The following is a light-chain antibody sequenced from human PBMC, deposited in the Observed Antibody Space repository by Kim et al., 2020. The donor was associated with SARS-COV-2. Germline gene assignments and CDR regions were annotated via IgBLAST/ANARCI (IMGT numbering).Light chain of an antibody. CDR3: CSYAGSNIPFV. J-gene: IGLJ1*01. Sequence: QSALTQPPSASGSLGQSVTISCTGTSSDVGAYDYVSWYQQRPGKAPKLIIYEVTTRSSGVPDRFSGSKSGNTASLTVSGLQAEDEAEYYCCSYAGSNIPFVFGTGTKVIVL. CDR1: SSDVGAYDY. V-gene: IGLV2-8*01. CDR2: EVT.